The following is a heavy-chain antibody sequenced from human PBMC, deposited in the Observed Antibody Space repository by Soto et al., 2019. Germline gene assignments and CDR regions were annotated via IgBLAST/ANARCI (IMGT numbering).Heavy chain of an antibody. V-gene: IGHV1-69*08. CDR3: ARGGQQLVSFDY. CDR1: GGTISTYV. CDR2: IIPALGAA. J-gene: IGHJ4*02. Sequence: QVHLVQSGAEVKKPGSSVKVSCKTSGGTISTYVINWVRQAPGQGLEWMGRIIPALGAADYAQKFQDRLTITAGKSTSTAHMELSSMRTEDTAVYYRARGGQQLVSFDYWGQGTLVCVSS. D-gene: IGHD6-6*01.